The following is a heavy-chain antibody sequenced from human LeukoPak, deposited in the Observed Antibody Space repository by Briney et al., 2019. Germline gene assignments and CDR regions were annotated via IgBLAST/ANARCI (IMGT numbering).Heavy chain of an antibody. V-gene: IGHV3-13*01. CDR1: GFTFSSYD. CDR2: IGTAGDT. CDR3: ARARYDFWSGYDPRGADSYYHYMDV. Sequence: SGGSLRLSCAASGFTFSSYDMHWVRQATGKGLEWVSAIGTAGDTYYPGSVKGRFTISRENAKNFLYLQMNSLRAGDTAVYYCARARYDFWSGYDPRGADSYYHYMDVWGKGTTVTVSS. J-gene: IGHJ6*03. D-gene: IGHD3-3*01.